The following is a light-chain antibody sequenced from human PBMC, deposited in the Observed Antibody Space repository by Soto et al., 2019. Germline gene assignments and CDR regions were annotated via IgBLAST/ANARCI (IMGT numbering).Light chain of an antibody. CDR3: QQSFSNVALS. Sequence: DILLTQSPSSLSASVGDRVTVICRASQNIGTFLNWYQQRPGEAPELLISGASNLQSGVPSRFSGSGAGTDFTLPISGLHPEDVATYYCQQSFSNVALSFGGGTKVAI. V-gene: IGKV1-39*01. J-gene: IGKJ4*01. CDR1: QNIGTF. CDR2: GAS.